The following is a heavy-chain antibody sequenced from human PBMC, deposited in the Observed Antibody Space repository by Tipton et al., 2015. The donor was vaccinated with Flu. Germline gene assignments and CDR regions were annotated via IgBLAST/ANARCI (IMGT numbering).Heavy chain of an antibody. J-gene: IGHJ4*02. Sequence: TLSLTCTVSGGSISSGGYYWSWIRQHPGKGLEWIGYIYYSGSTYYNPSLKSRVTISVDTSKNQFSLKLSSVTAADTAVYYCARGAYDFWSGYPTHYFDYWGQETLVTVSS. V-gene: IGHV4-31*03. CDR2: IYYSGST. CDR3: ARGAYDFWSGYPTHYFDY. D-gene: IGHD3-3*01. CDR1: GGSISSGGYY.